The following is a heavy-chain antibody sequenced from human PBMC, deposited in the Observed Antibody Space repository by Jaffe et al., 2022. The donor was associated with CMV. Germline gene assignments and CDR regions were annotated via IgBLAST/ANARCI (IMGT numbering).Heavy chain of an antibody. CDR3: TRHDNLGYGDSLRALDF. J-gene: IGHJ4*02. Sequence: QLQLQESGPGLVKPSETLSLTCTVSGGSITSGTYYWGWIRQPPGKGLEWIGIIYYSGNTYYNPSLKSRVTISVDTSKNQISLKLSSVTAADTAVYYCTRHDNLGYGDSLRALDFWGQGSLVTVSS. D-gene: IGHD4-17*01. CDR2: IYYSGNT. CDR1: GGSITSGTYY. V-gene: IGHV4-39*01.